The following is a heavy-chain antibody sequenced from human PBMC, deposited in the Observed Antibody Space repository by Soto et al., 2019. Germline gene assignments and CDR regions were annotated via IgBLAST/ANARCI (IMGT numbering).Heavy chain of an antibody. D-gene: IGHD3-3*01. CDR3: ARGGGTILAPLP. V-gene: IGHV1-2*02. Sequence: SVKVSCKASGYTLTDYFMHWVRQAPRQGLEWMGWINPNSGATKYAQKFQCRVTLSRETSIRTADMELSGLRSDDTTVYYCARGGGTILAPLPWGQGTLVTVSS. J-gene: IGHJ5*02. CDR1: GYTLTDYF. CDR2: INPNSGAT.